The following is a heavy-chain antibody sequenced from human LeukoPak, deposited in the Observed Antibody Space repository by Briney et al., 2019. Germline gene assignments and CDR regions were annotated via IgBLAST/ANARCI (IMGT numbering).Heavy chain of an antibody. V-gene: IGHV4-59*01. CDR2: ISYSGST. CDR3: ARSPDRRVSRGLGGRPATDNADWYYEL. Sequence: PSETLSLTCTVSGGSICGNYWSWIRQPPGEGLEWSAFISYSGSTTYNPALKRQDTISGGTPKNPSSLKRSSVTATDTALYYCARSPDRRVSRGLGGRPATDNADWYYELWGRGTLVTVST. D-gene: IGHD3-16*01. CDR1: GGSICGNY. J-gene: IGHJ2*01.